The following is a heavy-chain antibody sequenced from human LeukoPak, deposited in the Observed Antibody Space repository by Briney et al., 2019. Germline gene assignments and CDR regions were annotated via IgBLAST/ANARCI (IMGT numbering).Heavy chain of an antibody. Sequence: SETLSLTCTVSGGSISSYYWSWIRQPPGKGLEWIGYIYYSGSTNYNPSLKSRVTISVDTSKNQFSLKLSSVTAADTAVYYCARDEKAAAGPANWFDPWGQGTLVTVSS. V-gene: IGHV4-59*01. D-gene: IGHD6-13*01. J-gene: IGHJ5*02. CDR1: GGSISSYY. CDR2: IYYSGST. CDR3: ARDEKAAAGPANWFDP.